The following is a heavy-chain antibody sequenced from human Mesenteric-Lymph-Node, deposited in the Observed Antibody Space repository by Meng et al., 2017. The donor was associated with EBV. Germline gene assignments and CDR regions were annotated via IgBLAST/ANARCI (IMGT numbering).Heavy chain of an antibody. CDR2: IYPPDSDT. J-gene: IGHJ4*02. CDR3: ARPNTGYCGGGGCYFVY. V-gene: IGHV5-51*01. CDR1: YTLVSYW. Sequence: EGQLVQSVSEGHKPGGSPRYTLVSYWIGWVRQMPGKGLEWMGIIYPPDSDTRYSPSFQGQVTFSVDTSINTAYLQWSSLRASDTAMYYCARPNTGYCGGGGCYFVYWGQGTLVTVSS. D-gene: IGHD2-15*01.